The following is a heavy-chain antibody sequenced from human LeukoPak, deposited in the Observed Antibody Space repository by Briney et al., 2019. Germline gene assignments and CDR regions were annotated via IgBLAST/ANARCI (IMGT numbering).Heavy chain of an antibody. CDR3: AREGYSGSYYPYYYYYMDV. J-gene: IGHJ6*03. CDR1: GFIFDDYA. Sequence: GGSLRLSCAVSGFIFDDYAMHWVRQAPGKGLEWVSGITWGRDNLAYAASVKGRFTISRDNAKNSLYLQMNSLRAEDTAVYYCAREGYSGSYYPYYYYYMDVWGKGTTVTVSS. V-gene: IGHV3-9*01. D-gene: IGHD1-26*01. CDR2: ITWGRDNL.